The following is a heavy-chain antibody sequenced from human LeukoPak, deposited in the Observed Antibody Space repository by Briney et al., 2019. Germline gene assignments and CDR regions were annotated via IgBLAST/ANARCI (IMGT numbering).Heavy chain of an antibody. V-gene: IGHV3-23*01. J-gene: IGHJ4*02. Sequence: GGSLRLSCAASGFTFSSYAMHWVRQAPGKGLEWVSAISGSGGSTYYADSVKGRFTISRDHSKNTLYLQMSSLRAEDTAVYYCAKDLKGLTIVAAGSFDYWGQGTLVTVSS. D-gene: IGHD6-13*01. CDR2: ISGSGGST. CDR1: GFTFSSYA. CDR3: AKDLKGLTIVAAGSFDY.